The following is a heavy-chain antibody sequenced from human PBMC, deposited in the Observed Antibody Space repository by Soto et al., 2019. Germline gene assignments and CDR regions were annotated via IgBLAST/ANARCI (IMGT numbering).Heavy chain of an antibody. CDR3: VKDFRGGYAWTHV. CDR1: GFTFSNYA. CDR2: IRGSGGTT. V-gene: IGHV3-23*01. Sequence: EVQLLESGGDLVQPGGSLRLSCAASGFTFSNYAMTWVRQAPGKGLEWVSLIRGSGGTTNYADSVKGRFTVSRDNSKNTLFLQRNRVRAEDKAVYYRVKDFRGGYAWTHVWGQGTLVTVSS. J-gene: IGHJ4*02. D-gene: IGHD5-12*01.